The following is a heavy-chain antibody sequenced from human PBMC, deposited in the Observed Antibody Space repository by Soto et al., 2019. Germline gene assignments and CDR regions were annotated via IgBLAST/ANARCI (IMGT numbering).Heavy chain of an antibody. V-gene: IGHV4-59*01. CDR2: IYYSGST. J-gene: IGHJ6*02. CDR3: ARAGGLRLGELSFAYYYYGMDV. D-gene: IGHD3-16*02. CDR1: GGSISSYY. Sequence: SETLSLTCTVSGGSISSYYWSWIRQPPGKGLEWIGYIYYSGSTNYNPSLKSRVTISVDTSKNQFSLKLSSVTAADTAVYYCARAGGLRLGELSFAYYYYGMDVWGQGTTVTVSS.